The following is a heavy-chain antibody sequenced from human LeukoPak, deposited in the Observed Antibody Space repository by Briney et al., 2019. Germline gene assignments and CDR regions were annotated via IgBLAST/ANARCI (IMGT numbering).Heavy chain of an antibody. CDR1: GTTFEDYA. D-gene: IGHD3-9*01. CDR2: ISGDGGTT. J-gene: IGHJ4*02. Sequence: GGSLRLSCAASGTTFEDYAMHWVRQAPGKGLEWVSFISGDGGTTYYADSVKGRFTISRDNSKNTLYLQMNSLRAEDTAVYYCAKDWVLRYFDWLLEGAPIDYWGQGTLVTVSS. CDR3: AKDWVLRYFDWLLEGAPIDY. V-gene: IGHV3-43*02.